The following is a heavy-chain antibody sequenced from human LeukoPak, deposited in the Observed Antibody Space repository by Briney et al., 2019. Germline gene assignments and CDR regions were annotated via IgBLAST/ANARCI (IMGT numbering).Heavy chain of an antibody. J-gene: IGHJ4*02. CDR2: ISRSGTTT. CDR1: GFIFSNYE. D-gene: IGHD6-19*01. CDR3: ASVGYTTGWYYFDY. V-gene: IGHV3-48*03. Sequence: GGSLRLSCAASGFIFSNYEMNWVRQAPGKGLEWVAYISRSGTTTSYAAFVKGRFTISRDNAKNSLYLQMNSLRAEDTAVYYCASVGYTTGWYYFDYWGQGTLVTVSS.